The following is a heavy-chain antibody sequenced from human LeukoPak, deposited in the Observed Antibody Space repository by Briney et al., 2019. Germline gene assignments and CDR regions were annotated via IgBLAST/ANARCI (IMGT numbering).Heavy chain of an antibody. CDR2: MNPNNGNT. Sequence: ASVKVSCKASGYTFTSYDINWVRQATGQGLEWMGWMNPNNGNTDYAQKFQGRVTLTRNTSISTAYMEVNSLRSDDTAVYYCARWGLFSSWYTLYYFDYWGQGTLVTVSS. J-gene: IGHJ4*02. D-gene: IGHD6-13*01. V-gene: IGHV1-8*01. CDR1: GYTFTSYD. CDR3: ARWGLFSSWYTLYYFDY.